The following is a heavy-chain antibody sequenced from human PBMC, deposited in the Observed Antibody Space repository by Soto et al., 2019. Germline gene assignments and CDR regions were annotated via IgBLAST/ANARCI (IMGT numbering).Heavy chain of an antibody. D-gene: IGHD2-15*01. V-gene: IGHV3-15*07. CDR3: TTGSVEGV. J-gene: IGHJ6*02. CDR1: GLTISNDW. Sequence: EVQLVESGGGFIYPGGSLRLSCAASGLTISNDWMNWVRQAPGKGLEWVGRIKTNTEGGTTHYAAAVKGRFTVSRDDSKNTLYLQMNSLKTEDTAVYYCTTGSVEGVWGQGTTVTVSS. CDR2: IKTNTEGGTT.